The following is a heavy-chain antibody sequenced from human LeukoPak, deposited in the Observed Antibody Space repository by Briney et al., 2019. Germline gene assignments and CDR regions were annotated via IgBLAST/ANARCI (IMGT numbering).Heavy chain of an antibody. V-gene: IGHV4-59*08. Sequence: SETLSLSCTVSGGSISSYYWSWIRQPPGKGLEWIGYIYYSGSTNYNPSLKSRVTISVDTSKNQFSLKLSSVTAADTAVYYCARAQGSYCSSTSCYRGPDYWGQGTLVTVSS. CDR1: GGSISSYY. D-gene: IGHD2-2*02. CDR2: IYYSGST. CDR3: ARAQGSYCSSTSCYRGPDY. J-gene: IGHJ4*02.